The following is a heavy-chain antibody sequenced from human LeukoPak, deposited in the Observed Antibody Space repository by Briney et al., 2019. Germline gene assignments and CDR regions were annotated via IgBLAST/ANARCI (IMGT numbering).Heavy chain of an antibody. J-gene: IGHJ4*02. Sequence: PGGSLRLSCAASGFTFSNAWMSWVRQAPGKGLEWVGRIKSKTDGGTTDYAAPVKGRFTISRDDSKNTLYLQTNSLKTEDTAVYYCTTTVVVTAIDYWGQGTLVTVSS. CDR3: TTTVVVTAIDY. CDR1: GFTFSNAW. V-gene: IGHV3-15*01. D-gene: IGHD2-21*02. CDR2: IKSKTDGGTT.